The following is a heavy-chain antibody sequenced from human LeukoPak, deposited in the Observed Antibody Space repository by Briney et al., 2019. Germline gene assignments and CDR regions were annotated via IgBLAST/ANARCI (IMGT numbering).Heavy chain of an antibody. Sequence: SETLSLTCTVSGGSISSYYWSWIRQPPGKGLEWIGYIYYSGSTNYDPSLKSRVTISVDTSKNQFSLKVSSVTAADTAMYYCARDFWSGILRGWFDPWGQGTLVTVSS. CDR1: GGSISSYY. D-gene: IGHD3-3*01. CDR2: IYYSGST. V-gene: IGHV4-59*12. J-gene: IGHJ5*02. CDR3: ARDFWSGILRGWFDP.